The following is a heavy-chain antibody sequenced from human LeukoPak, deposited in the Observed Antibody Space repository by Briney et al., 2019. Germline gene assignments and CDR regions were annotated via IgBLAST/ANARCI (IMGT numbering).Heavy chain of an antibody. Sequence: KPSETLSLTCTVSGYSISSGYYWGWIRQPPGKGLEWIGSIYHSGSTYYNPSLKSRVTISVDTSKNQFSLKLSSVTAADTAVYYCARGNSPYYYGSGSYYKRIWFDPWGQGTLVTVSS. D-gene: IGHD3-10*01. CDR2: IYHSGST. J-gene: IGHJ5*02. CDR3: ARGNSPYYYGSGSYYKRIWFDP. CDR1: GYSISSGYY. V-gene: IGHV4-38-2*02.